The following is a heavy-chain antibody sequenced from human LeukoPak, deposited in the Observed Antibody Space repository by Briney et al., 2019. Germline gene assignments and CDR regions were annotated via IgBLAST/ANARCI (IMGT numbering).Heavy chain of an antibody. D-gene: IGHD4-17*01. CDR3: AKDPTGDYLGAFDF. CDR1: GFTFSSDW. CDR2: ITGSGGTT. V-gene: IGHV3-23*01. J-gene: IGHJ3*01. Sequence: GGSLRLSCAASGFTFSSDWMSWVRQAPGKGLEWVSAITGSGGTTLYTDSVTGRFTISRDNSGNTLFLQMNSLRAEDTAVYYCAKDPTGDYLGAFDFWGPGTLVTVSS.